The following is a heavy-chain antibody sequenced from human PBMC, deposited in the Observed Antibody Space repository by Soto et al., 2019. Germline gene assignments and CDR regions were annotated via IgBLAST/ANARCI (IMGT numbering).Heavy chain of an antibody. J-gene: IGHJ3*02. V-gene: IGHV1-18*01. CDR2: ISAYNGNT. CDR1: GYTFTSYG. CDR3: ARDLGPGGTGPHDAFDI. Sequence: QVKLVQSGAEVKKPGASVKVSCKASGYTFTSYGISWVRQAPGQGLEWMGWISAYNGNTNYAQKLQGRVTMTTDTSTSTAYMELRSLRSDDTGVYYCARDLGPGGTGPHDAFDIWGQGTMVTVSS. D-gene: IGHD1-1*01.